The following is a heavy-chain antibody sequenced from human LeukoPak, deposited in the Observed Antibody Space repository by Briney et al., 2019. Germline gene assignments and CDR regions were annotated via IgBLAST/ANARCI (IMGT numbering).Heavy chain of an antibody. V-gene: IGHV3-48*03. J-gene: IGHJ3*02. D-gene: IGHD4-23*01. CDR3: AREDCGGYVDAFAI. Sequence: QPGGSLRLSCAASGFTFSSYEMNWVRQAPGKGREWGSYIRGSGSSIYYADSVKGRFTISRDNDKYTLYLQLNSLWVEGTAVYYWAREDCGGYVDAFAIWGGGTMVTVS. CDR1: GFTFSSYE. CDR2: IRGSGSSI.